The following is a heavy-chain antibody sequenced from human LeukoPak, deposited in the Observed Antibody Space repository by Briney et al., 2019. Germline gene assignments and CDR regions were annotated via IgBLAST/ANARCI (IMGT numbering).Heavy chain of an antibody. Sequence: GGSLRLSCAASGFTVSSNYMSWVRQAPGKGLEWVSVIYSGGSTYYADSVKGRFTISRDNSKNTLYLQMNSLRAEDTAVYYCARVLDYYGGPEYFQHWGQGTLVTVSS. CDR2: IYSGGST. J-gene: IGHJ1*01. CDR1: GFTVSSNY. V-gene: IGHV3-53*01. D-gene: IGHD4-23*01. CDR3: ARVLDYYGGPEYFQH.